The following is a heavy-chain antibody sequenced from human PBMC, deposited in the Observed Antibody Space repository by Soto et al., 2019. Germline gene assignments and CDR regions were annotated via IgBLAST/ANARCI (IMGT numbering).Heavy chain of an antibody. CDR2: IYPGDSDT. D-gene: IGHD5-12*01. V-gene: IGHV5-51*01. CDR1: VYSFTSYW. Sequence: EVQLVQSGAEVKKPGESLKISCKASVYSFTSYWIGWVRQMPGKVLEWMGIIYPGDSDTRYSPSFQGQVNISADKSIITASLQWSSLKASDTAMYYCARHRWLRMTGSFDYWGQGTLVTVSS. J-gene: IGHJ4*02. CDR3: ARHRWLRMTGSFDY.